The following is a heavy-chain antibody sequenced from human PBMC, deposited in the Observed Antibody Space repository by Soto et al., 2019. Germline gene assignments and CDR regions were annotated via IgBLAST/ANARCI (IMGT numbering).Heavy chain of an antibody. CDR2: ISYDGSNK. D-gene: IGHD4-4*01. V-gene: IGHV3-30*18. Sequence: QVQLVESGGGVVQPGRSLRLSCAASGFTFSSYGMHWVRQAPGKGLEWVAVISYDGSNKYYADSVKGRFTISRDNSKNTLYLQVNSLRAEDTAVYYCAKDHDYSHYEDQGYWGQGTLVTVSS. CDR3: AKDHDYSHYEDQGY. J-gene: IGHJ4*02. CDR1: GFTFSSYG.